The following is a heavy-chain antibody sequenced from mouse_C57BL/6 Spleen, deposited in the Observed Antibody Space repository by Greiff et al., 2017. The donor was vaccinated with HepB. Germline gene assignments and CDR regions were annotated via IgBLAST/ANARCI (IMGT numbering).Heavy chain of an antibody. CDR3: ARGYGSSFYYFDY. D-gene: IGHD1-1*01. CDR1: GYTFTDYY. V-gene: IGHV1-19*01. CDR2: INPYNGGT. Sequence: EVQLQQSGPVLVKPGASVKMSCKASGYTFTDYYMNWVKQSHGKSLEWIGVINPYNGGTSYNQKFKGKATLTVDKSSSTAYMELNSLTSEDSAVYYCARGYGSSFYYFDYWGQGTTLTVSS. J-gene: IGHJ2*01.